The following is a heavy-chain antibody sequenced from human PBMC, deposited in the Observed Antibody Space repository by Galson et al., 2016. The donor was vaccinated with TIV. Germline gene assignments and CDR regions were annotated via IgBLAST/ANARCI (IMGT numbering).Heavy chain of an antibody. V-gene: IGHV1-24*01. D-gene: IGHD2/OR15-2a*01. Sequence: SVKVSCKVSGNSLNELVIHWVRQAPGKGLEWMGGFDPEVSKTVYAQMLQGRVTMAADTSRNTAYMELGSLRFEDTAVYYCATVAGFPGLSLDNWGQGTLVTVSS. CDR3: ATVAGFPGLSLDN. CDR2: FDPEVSKT. J-gene: IGHJ4*02. CDR1: GNSLNELV.